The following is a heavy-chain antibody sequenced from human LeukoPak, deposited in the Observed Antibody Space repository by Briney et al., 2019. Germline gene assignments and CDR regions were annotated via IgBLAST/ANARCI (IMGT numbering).Heavy chain of an antibody. J-gene: IGHJ4*02. CDR1: GFTFSSYG. CDR2: ISYDGSNK. Sequence: GRSLRLSCAASGFTFSSYGMHWVRQAPGKGLEWVAVISYDGSNKYYADSVKGRFTISRDNSENTLYLQMNSLRAEDTAVYYCARGRGGSYGGNSGHFDYWGQGTLVTVSS. V-gene: IGHV3-30*03. CDR3: ARGRGGSYGGNSGHFDY. D-gene: IGHD4-23*01.